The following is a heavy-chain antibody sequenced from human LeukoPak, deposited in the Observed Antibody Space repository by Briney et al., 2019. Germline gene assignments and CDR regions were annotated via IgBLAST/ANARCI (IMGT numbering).Heavy chain of an antibody. J-gene: IGHJ4*02. D-gene: IGHD3-9*01. CDR1: GFTFSNYW. V-gene: IGHV3-74*01. Sequence: GGSLRLSCAASGFTFSNYWMHWVRQAPGKGLVRVSRINSDGSSTRYADSVKGRFTISRDNAKNTLYLQMNSLRAEDTAVYYCTRELDWLPTLDYWGQGTLVTVSS. CDR2: INSDGSST. CDR3: TRELDWLPTLDY.